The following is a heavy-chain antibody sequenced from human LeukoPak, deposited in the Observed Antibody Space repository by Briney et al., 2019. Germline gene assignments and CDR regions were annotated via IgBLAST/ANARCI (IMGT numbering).Heavy chain of an antibody. CDR3: ARALPHRRLMDTTMEQHWFDP. J-gene: IGHJ5*02. CDR2: INPSGGST. D-gene: IGHD5-18*01. Sequence: ASVKVSCKASGYIFTSYFMHWVRQAPGQGLGWMGAINPSGGSTRYAQKFQGRVTMTRDMSTSTVYMELSSLRSEDTAVYYCARALPHRRLMDTTMEQHWFDPWGQGTLVTVSS. V-gene: IGHV1-46*01. CDR1: GYIFTSYF.